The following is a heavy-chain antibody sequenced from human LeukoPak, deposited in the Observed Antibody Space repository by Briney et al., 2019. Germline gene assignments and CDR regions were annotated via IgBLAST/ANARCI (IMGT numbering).Heavy chain of an antibody. CDR2: IYYSGST. CDR3: ARLYGSGWFDGDF. CDR1: GGSMSSYY. Sequence: SETLSLTCTVSGGSMSSYYWSWIRQPPGKGLEWIGYIYYSGSTNYNPSLKSRVTISVDTSKNQFSLKLSSVTAADTAAYYCARLYGSGWFDGDFWGRGTLVTVSS. D-gene: IGHD6-19*01. J-gene: IGHJ4*02. V-gene: IGHV4-59*08.